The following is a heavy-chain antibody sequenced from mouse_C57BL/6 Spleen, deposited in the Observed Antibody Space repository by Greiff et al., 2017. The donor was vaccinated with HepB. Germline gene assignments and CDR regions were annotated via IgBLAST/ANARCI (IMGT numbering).Heavy chain of an antibody. CDR2: IDPSDSET. V-gene: IGHV1-52*01. CDR3: AREGGLLLRYDYAMDY. CDR1: GYTFTSYW. D-gene: IGHD1-1*01. Sequence: QVQLQQPGAELVRPGSSVKLSCKASGYTFTSYWMHWVKQRPIQGLEWIGNIDPSDSETHYNQKFKDKATLTVDKSSSTAYMQLSSLTSEDSAVYYCAREGGLLLRYDYAMDYWGQGTSVTVSS. J-gene: IGHJ4*01.